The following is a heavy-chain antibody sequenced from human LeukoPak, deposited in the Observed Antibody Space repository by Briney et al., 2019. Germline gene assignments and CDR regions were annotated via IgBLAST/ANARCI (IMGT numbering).Heavy chain of an antibody. CDR2: MNPKSGNT. J-gene: IGHJ5*02. V-gene: IGHV1-8*01. CDR1: GYTFTSYD. CDR3: ARGRVFPGVAPRQVWFDP. Sequence: VSVKVSCKASGYTFTSYDINWVRQAPGQGLEWMGWMNPKSGNTGYAQKFLGRVTMTRNTSISTAYMELSRLRSEDTAVYYCARGRVFPGVAPRQVWFDPWGQGTPVTVSS. D-gene: IGHD3-10*01.